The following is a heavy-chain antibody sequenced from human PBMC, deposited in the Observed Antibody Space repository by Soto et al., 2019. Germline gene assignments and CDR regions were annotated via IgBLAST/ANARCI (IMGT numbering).Heavy chain of an antibody. CDR2: IYYTGTT. V-gene: IGHV4-59*08. J-gene: IGHJ6*02. CDR1: GGSISSYY. Sequence: SETLSLTCTVSGGSISSYYWSWIRQPPGKGLEWIGYIYYTGTTTYNPSIKSRVTISVDSSKNQFSLNLTSVSAADTAVYYCARGSSRFQDPYYYYALDVWGQGTAVTVS. CDR3: ARGSSRFQDPYYYYALDV. D-gene: IGHD6-13*01.